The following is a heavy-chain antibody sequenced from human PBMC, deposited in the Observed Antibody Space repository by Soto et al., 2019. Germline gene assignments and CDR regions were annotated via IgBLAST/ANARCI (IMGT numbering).Heavy chain of an antibody. CDR2: IYYSGST. D-gene: IGHD6-6*01. CDR3: ARRGEQLAVYYYYGMDV. Sequence: PSETLSLTCTVSGGSISSSSYYWGWIRQPPGKGLEWIGSIYYSGSTYYNPSLKSRVTISVDTSKNQFSLELSSVTAADTAVYYCARRGEQLAVYYYYGMDVWGQGTTVTVSS. CDR1: GGSISSSSYY. V-gene: IGHV4-39*01. J-gene: IGHJ6*02.